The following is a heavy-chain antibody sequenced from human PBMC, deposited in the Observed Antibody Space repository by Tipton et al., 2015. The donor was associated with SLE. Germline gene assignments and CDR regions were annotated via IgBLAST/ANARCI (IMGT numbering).Heavy chain of an antibody. CDR1: GFDVTDHY. V-gene: IGHV3-66*01. CDR2: IYSGGKT. CDR3: ARNLGSYYGMDV. D-gene: IGHD3-16*01. J-gene: IGHJ6*02. Sequence: SLRLSCAASGFDVTDHYMSWVRQAPGKGLEWVSVIYSGGKTNSADSVKGRFTISRDNSKNTLYLQMNSLRAEDTAVYYCARNLGSYYGMDVWGQGTTVTVSS.